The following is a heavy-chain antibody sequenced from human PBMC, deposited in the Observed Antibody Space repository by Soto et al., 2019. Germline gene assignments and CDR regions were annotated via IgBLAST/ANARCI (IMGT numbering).Heavy chain of an antibody. Sequence: QVQLQESGPGLVKPSETLSLTCTVSGGSISSYYWNWIRQPAGKGLEWIGRIYSRGSTNYNPPLKSRVTMSVDTSKNQFSLKLTSVTAADTAVYYCARCREGGSGWFVDYWGQGTLVTVSS. CDR1: GGSISSYY. CDR3: ARCREGGSGWFVDY. J-gene: IGHJ4*02. D-gene: IGHD6-19*01. V-gene: IGHV4-4*07. CDR2: IYSRGST.